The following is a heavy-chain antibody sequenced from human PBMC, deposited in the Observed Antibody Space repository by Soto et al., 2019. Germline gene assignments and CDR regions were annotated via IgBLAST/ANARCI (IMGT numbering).Heavy chain of an antibody. Sequence: SETLSLTCTVSGGSISSSSYYWGWIRQPPGKGLEWIGSIYYSGSTYYNPSLKSRVTISVDTSKNQFSLKLSSVTAADTAVYYCARQTLTDYGDRNAFDYWGQGTLVTVSS. D-gene: IGHD4-17*01. J-gene: IGHJ4*02. V-gene: IGHV4-39*01. CDR3: ARQTLTDYGDRNAFDY. CDR2: IYYSGST. CDR1: GGSISSSSYY.